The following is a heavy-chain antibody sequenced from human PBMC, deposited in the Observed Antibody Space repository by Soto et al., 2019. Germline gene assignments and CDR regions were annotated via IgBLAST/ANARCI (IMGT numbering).Heavy chain of an antibody. D-gene: IGHD2-15*01. J-gene: IGHJ5*02. V-gene: IGHV4-39*01. CDR3: ARSSGCSGDSCEFDP. CDR2: IYYSEST. Sequence: SETLSLTCSVSGGSISSSSYYWGWIRQPPGKELEWIGNIYYSESTYYNPSLKSRVTISVDTSKNQFSLKLTSVTAADTAVYYCARSSGCSGDSCEFDPWGQGTLVTVSS. CDR1: GGSISSSSYY.